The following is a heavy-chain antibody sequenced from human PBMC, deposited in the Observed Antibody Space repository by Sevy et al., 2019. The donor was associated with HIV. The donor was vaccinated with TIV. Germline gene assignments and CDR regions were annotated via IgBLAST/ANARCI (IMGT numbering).Heavy chain of an antibody. D-gene: IGHD3-22*01. Sequence: GGSLRLSCAASGITFSSHAMSWVRQAPGKGLEWVSTIFGSGGFTYYAHSVKGRFTISRDYSKNTLYLQMDSLRAEDTAVYYCAGGRYDSSGSFDAFDLWGQGTTVTVSS. V-gene: IGHV3-23*01. CDR1: GITFSSHA. CDR2: IFGSGGFT. J-gene: IGHJ3*01. CDR3: AGGRYDSSGSFDAFDL.